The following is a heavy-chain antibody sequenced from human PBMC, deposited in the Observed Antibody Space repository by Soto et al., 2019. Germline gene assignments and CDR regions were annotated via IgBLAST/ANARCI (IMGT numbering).Heavy chain of an antibody. Sequence: EVQLVESGGGVVQPGGSLRLSCASSGFTHSSYWMSWVRQAPGKGLEWVANIKQDGSEKYYVDAVKGQFTISRDNANDSLFLQMNSLRPEDKAVYYCTRSFFGGFDYWGQGALITVSS. CDR2: IKQDGSEK. D-gene: IGHD3-16*01. CDR1: GFTHSSYW. CDR3: TRSFFGGFDY. J-gene: IGHJ4*02. V-gene: IGHV3-7*01.